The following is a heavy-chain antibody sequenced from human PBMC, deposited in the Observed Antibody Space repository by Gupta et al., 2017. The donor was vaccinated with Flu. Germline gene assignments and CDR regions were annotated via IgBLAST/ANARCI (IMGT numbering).Heavy chain of an antibody. D-gene: IGHD4-23*01. CDR1: GYSFTSYW. CDR3: ARVRRLKVVTHNPLDY. J-gene: IGHJ4*02. V-gene: IGHV5-51*01. CDR2: IYPGDSDT. Sequence: EVQLVQSGAEVKKPGESLKISCKGSGYSFTSYWIGWVRQMPGKGLEWMGIIYPGDSDTRYSPSFQGQVTISADKSISTAYLQWSSLKASDTAMYYCARVRRLKVVTHNPLDYWGQGTLVTVSS.